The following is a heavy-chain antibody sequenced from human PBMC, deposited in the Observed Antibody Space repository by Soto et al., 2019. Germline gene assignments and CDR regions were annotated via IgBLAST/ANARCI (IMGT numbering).Heavy chain of an antibody. CDR2: MNPNSGKT. Sequence: QVQLVQSGAEVKKPGASVKVSCKASGYTFTSYDINWVRQATGQGLAWMGWMNPNSGKTGYAQKFQGRVTMTRNTPISTAYMELSSLRSEATAGYFFVSGRTASNWSEPWGPGTLGTVSS. CDR1: GYTFTSYD. CDR3: VSGRTASNWSEP. D-gene: IGHD5-18*01. V-gene: IGHV1-8*01. J-gene: IGHJ5*02.